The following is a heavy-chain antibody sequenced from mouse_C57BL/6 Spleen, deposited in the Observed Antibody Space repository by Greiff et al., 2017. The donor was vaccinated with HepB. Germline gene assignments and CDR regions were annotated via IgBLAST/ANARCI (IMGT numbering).Heavy chain of an antibody. D-gene: IGHD1-1*01. CDR2: IYPGSGST. CDR1: GYTFTSYW. CDR3: ARENYYGSRGFAY. J-gene: IGHJ3*01. Sequence: VQLQQPGAELVKPGASVKMSCKASGYTFTSYWITWVKQRPGQGLEWIGDIYPGSGSTNYNEKFKSKATLTVDTSSSTAYMQLSSLTSEDSAVYYCARENYYGSRGFAYWGQGTLVTVSA. V-gene: IGHV1-55*01.